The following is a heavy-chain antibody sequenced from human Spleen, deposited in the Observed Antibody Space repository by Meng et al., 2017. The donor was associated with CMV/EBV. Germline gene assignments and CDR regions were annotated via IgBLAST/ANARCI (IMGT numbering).Heavy chain of an antibody. CDR3: AKDPGVIPIHYFDS. J-gene: IGHJ4*02. CDR1: GFSFSTYA. Sequence: EVQLLESGGGLVQPGGSLRLSCAASGFSFSTYAMGWVRQAPGKGLDWVSGISSTGASTYYADSVKGRFTISRDNSKNTLYLQMNGLRAEDTAVYYCAKDPGVIPIHYFDSWGQGTLVTVSS. CDR2: ISSTGAST. D-gene: IGHD3-16*02. V-gene: IGHV3-23*01.